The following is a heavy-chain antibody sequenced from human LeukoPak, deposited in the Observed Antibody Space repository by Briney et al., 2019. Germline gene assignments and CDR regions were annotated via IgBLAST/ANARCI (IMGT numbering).Heavy chain of an antibody. J-gene: IGHJ4*02. CDR1: GFTLSSFA. CDR3: AKVGVAVAGKSGFDY. V-gene: IGHV3-23*01. D-gene: IGHD6-19*01. CDR2: ISGSGGST. Sequence: PGGSLRLSCAASGFTLSSFAMILVRPATGKGLEWGSAISGSGGSTYYADSVKGRFTISRDNSKNTLYLQMNSLRAEDTAVYYCAKVGVAVAGKSGFDYWGQGTLVTVSS.